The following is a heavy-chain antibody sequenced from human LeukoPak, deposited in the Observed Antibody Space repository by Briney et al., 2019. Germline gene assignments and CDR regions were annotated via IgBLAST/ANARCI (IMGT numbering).Heavy chain of an antibody. J-gene: IGHJ4*02. CDR3: ARCQGRSTSCYRGTDY. V-gene: IGHV4-39*07. Sequence: SETLSLTCTVSGGSISSSSYYWGWIRQPPGKGLEWIGEINHSGSTNCNPSLKSRVTISVDTSKNQFSLKLSSVTAADTAVYYCARCQGRSTSCYRGTDYWGQGTLVTVSS. D-gene: IGHD2-2*02. CDR1: GGSISSSSYY. CDR2: INHSGST.